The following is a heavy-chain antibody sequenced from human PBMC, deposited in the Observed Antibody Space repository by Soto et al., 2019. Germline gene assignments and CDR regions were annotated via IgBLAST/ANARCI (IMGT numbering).Heavy chain of an antibody. V-gene: IGHV3-23*01. Sequence: GGSLRLSCAASGFTFSSYAMSWVRQAPGKGLEWVSAISGSGGSTYYADSVKGRFTISRDNSKNTLYLQMNSLRAEDTAVYYCAKPDRIYEQWLVYNWFDPWGQGTLVTVSS. J-gene: IGHJ5*02. D-gene: IGHD6-19*01. CDR3: AKPDRIYEQWLVYNWFDP. CDR2: ISGSGGST. CDR1: GFTFSSYA.